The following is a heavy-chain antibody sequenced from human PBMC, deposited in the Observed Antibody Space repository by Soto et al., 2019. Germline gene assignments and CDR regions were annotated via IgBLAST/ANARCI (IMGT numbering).Heavy chain of an antibody. CDR1: GFTFRSYW. D-gene: IGHD6-13*01. CDR3: TREVATVPDY. Sequence: EVQLVESGGGLVQPGGSLRLSCAASGFTFRSYWMHWVRQAPGKGLVWVSRFSPDGSITNYADSVKGRFTISRDNAKNTLFLQMNSLRAEDTAVYYCTREVATVPDYWGQGTLVTVSS. CDR2: FSPDGSIT. J-gene: IGHJ4*02. V-gene: IGHV3-74*01.